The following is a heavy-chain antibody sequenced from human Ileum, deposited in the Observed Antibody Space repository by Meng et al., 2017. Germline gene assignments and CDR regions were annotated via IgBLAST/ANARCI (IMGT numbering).Heavy chain of an antibody. J-gene: IGHJ4*02. CDR3: ARHGGYYQDF. CDR1: CPSVMSNRY. D-gene: IGHD4/OR15-4a*01. CDR2: IDQSGNS. V-gene: IGHV4-4*02. Sequence: GQGLAKPWGTLPRTCSGPCPSVMSNRYGSWVRQPPGKGLAWIGQIDQSGNSYYSPSLKSRVTMSIDKSKNQFSLRLTSVTAADTAVYYCARHGGYYQDFWGQGTLVTVSS.